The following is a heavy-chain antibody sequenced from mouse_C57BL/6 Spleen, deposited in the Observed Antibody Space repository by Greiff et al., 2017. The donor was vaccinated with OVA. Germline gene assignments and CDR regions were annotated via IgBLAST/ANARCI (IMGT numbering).Heavy chain of an antibody. Sequence: EVQVVESGGDLVKPGGSLKLSCAASGFTFSSYGMSWVRQTPDKRLEWVATISSGGSYTYYPDSVKGRFTISRDNAKNTLYLQMSSLKSEDTAMYYCARHKPLLYFDVWGTGTTVTVSS. CDR3: ARHKPLLYFDV. D-gene: IGHD2-10*01. J-gene: IGHJ1*03. CDR1: GFTFSSYG. V-gene: IGHV5-6*01. CDR2: ISSGGSYT.